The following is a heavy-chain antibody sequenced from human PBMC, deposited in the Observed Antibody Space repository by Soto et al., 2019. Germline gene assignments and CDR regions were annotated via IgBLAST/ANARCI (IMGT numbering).Heavy chain of an antibody. J-gene: IGHJ6*02. CDR1: FGDLY. CDR3: ARNAESAARAGSNGLDF. CDR2: ISGSGFTI. V-gene: IGHV3-11*01. Sequence: FGDLYRRRISKKKGKGLEWVSYISGSGFTIYYGDSVKGRFTISRDNAKNSLYLQMNSLRAEDTAVHYCARNAESAARAGSNGLDFLVLGSSVTGTS.